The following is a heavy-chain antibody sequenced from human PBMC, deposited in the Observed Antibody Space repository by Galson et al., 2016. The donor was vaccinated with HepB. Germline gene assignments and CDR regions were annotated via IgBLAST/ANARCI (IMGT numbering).Heavy chain of an antibody. J-gene: IGHJ6*02. D-gene: IGHD3-10*01. Sequence: SLRLSCAASGFTFSSHAMHWVHQAPGKGLEWVAVIIYDGSNTYYADAVKGRFTISRDNSKNTPYLQMNSLRAEDTAVYYCARVRTPNYYGSGNYYYYYAMDVWGQGTTVTVSS. CDR1: GFTFSSHA. V-gene: IGHV3-30-3*01. CDR2: IIYDGSNT. CDR3: ARVRTPNYYGSGNYYYYYAMDV.